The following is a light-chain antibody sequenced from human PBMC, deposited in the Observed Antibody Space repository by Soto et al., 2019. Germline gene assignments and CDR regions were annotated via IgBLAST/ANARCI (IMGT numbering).Light chain of an antibody. CDR3: QQYNSWWT. Sequence: DIQMTQSPSTLSASVGDRVTITCRASQSISSWLAWYQQKPGKAPKLLIYDASSLESGVPSRFSGSGSGTEFTLTISSLQPDDLATYYCQQYNSWWTFGKGTKVDIK. CDR1: QSISSW. CDR2: DAS. J-gene: IGKJ1*01. V-gene: IGKV1-5*01.